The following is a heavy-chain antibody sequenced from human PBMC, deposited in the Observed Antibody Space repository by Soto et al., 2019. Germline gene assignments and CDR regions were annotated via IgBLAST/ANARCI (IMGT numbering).Heavy chain of an antibody. Sequence: QVQLQQWGAGLVKPSETLSLSCAVYGQSFSGHSWAWIRQPPGKGLEWIGEINESGSTYYNPSLKIRVTISTDTSKNQCSLKLSSVSAADTAAYFCARGSGIVALPGELEDVKYDYWGQGTLVNVSS. V-gene: IGHV4-34*01. J-gene: IGHJ4*02. CDR1: GQSFSGHS. CDR3: ARGSGIVALPGELEDVKYDY. CDR2: INESGST. D-gene: IGHD1-1*01.